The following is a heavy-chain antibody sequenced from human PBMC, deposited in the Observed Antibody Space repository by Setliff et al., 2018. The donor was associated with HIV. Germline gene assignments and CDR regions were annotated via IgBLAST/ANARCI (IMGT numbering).Heavy chain of an antibody. V-gene: IGHV4-34*01. J-gene: IGHJ1*01. CDR1: GGSFSGYY. CDR2: INHSGST. CDR3: ARVNGYYDFWSGPAGYFQP. Sequence: PSETLSLTCAVYGGSFSGYYWSWIRQPPGKGLEWIGEINHSGSTNYNPSLKSRVTISVDTSKNQFSLKLNSVTAADTAVYYCARVNGYYDFWSGPAGYFQPWGQGTLVTVSS. D-gene: IGHD3-3*01.